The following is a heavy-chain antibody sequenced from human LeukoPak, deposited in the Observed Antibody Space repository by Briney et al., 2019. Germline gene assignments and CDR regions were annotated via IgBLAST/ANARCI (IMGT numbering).Heavy chain of an antibody. CDR3: ARGYDFWSGREFDP. J-gene: IGHJ5*02. V-gene: IGHV4-4*02. CDR2: IYHTGRI. D-gene: IGHD3-3*01. CDR1: GASISNKNW. Sequence: NPSETLSLTCAVSGASISNKNWWGWVRQSPGTGLEWIGEIYHTGRINYNPSLKSRVTISVDKSKNQFSLQLSSVTAADTAVYYCARGYDFWSGREFDPWGQGTLVTVSS.